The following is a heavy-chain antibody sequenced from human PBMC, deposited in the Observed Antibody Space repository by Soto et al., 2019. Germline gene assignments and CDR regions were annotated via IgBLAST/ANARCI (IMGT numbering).Heavy chain of an antibody. Sequence: EVQLLESGGGLVQPGGSLRLSCAASGFTFSSYAMSWVRQAPGQGLEWVSAISGSGGSTYYADSVKGRFTISRDNSKNTLYLQMNTLRAEYTAVYYCAKDGMPVTLSYYYYYMDVWGKGTTVTVSS. CDR3: AKDGMPVTLSYYYYYMDV. J-gene: IGHJ6*03. CDR1: GFTFSSYA. D-gene: IGHD4-4*01. V-gene: IGHV3-23*01. CDR2: ISGSGGST.